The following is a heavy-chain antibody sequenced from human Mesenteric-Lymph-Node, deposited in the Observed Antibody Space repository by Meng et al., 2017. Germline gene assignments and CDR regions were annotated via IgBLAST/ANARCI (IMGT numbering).Heavy chain of an antibody. J-gene: IGHJ5*02. V-gene: IGHV4-30-4*01. D-gene: IGHD1-7*01. CDR1: CGSISRGNYY. CDR3: ASNPTGTRGNWFDP. CDR2: IYYSGST. Sequence: LQVRHSWQSMVKPTHTLSLIWILSCGSISRGNYYWSLIRQPTGKGLEWIGYIYYSGSTYYNPSLKSRVTISVDTSKKQFSLKLSSVTDADKAVYYCASNPTGTRGNWFDPWGQGTLVTVSS.